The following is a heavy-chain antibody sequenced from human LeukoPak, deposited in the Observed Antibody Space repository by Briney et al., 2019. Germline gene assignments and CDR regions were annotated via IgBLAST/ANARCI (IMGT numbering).Heavy chain of an antibody. CDR1: GFTFSDYY. CDR2: ISSSGSTI. V-gene: IGHV3-11*01. J-gene: IGHJ3*02. D-gene: IGHD1-26*01. CDR3: ARKKLLGSAFDI. Sequence: SGGSLRLSCAASGFTFSDYYMSWIRQAPGKGLEWVSYISSSGSTIYYADSVKGRFTISRDNAKNSLYLQMNSLRAEDTAVYYCARKKLLGSAFDIWGQGTMVSVSS.